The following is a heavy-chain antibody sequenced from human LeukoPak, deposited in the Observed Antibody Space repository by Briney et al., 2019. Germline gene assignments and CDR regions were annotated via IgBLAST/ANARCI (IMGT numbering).Heavy chain of an antibody. J-gene: IGHJ4*02. Sequence: SETLSLTCTVSGGSISSYYWSWIRQPPGKGLEWIGYIYYSGSTNYNPSLKSRVTISVDTSKNQFSLKLSSVTAADTAVYYCARDGHDDYGDILDYWGQGTLVTVSS. CDR3: ARDGHDDYGDILDY. CDR2: IYYSGST. CDR1: GGSISSYY. V-gene: IGHV4-59*01. D-gene: IGHD4-17*01.